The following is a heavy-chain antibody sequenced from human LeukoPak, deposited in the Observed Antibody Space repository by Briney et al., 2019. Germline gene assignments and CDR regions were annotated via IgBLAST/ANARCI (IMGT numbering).Heavy chain of an antibody. V-gene: IGHV3-53*01. CDR3: AKVRTTVTTRAAFDI. CDR2: IYSGGST. J-gene: IGHJ3*02. Sequence: GGSLRLSCAASGFTVSSNYMSWVRQAPGKGLEWVSVIYSGGSTYYADSVKGRFTISRDNSKNTLYLQMNSLRAEDTAVYYCAKVRTTVTTRAAFDIWGQGTMVTVSS. CDR1: GFTVSSNY. D-gene: IGHD4-17*01.